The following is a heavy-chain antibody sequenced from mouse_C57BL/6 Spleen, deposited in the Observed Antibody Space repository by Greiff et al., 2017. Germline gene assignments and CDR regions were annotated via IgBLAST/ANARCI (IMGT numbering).Heavy chain of an antibody. J-gene: IGHJ1*03. CDR3: ARSGTTVRYFDV. CDR1: GYTFTDYY. Sequence: VQLKESGPVLVKPGASVKMSCKASGYTFTDYYMNWVKQSHGKSLEWIGVINPYNGGTSYNQKFKGKATLTVDKSSSTAYMELNSLTSEDSAVYYCARSGTTVRYFDVWGTGTTVTVSS. D-gene: IGHD1-1*01. V-gene: IGHV1-19*01. CDR2: INPYNGGT.